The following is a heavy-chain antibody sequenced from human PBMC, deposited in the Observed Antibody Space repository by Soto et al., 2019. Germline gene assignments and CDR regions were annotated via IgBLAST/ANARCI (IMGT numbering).Heavy chain of an antibody. D-gene: IGHD3-22*01. CDR2: ISGSGGST. CDR1: GFTFSSYA. Sequence: EVQLLESGGGLVQPGGSLRLSCAASGFTFSSYAMSWVRQAPGKGLEWVSAISGSGGSTYYADSVKGRFTISRDNSKNKLYLQMNSLRAEDTAVYYCAKLVVIREGFDYWGQGTLVTVSS. V-gene: IGHV3-23*01. CDR3: AKLVVIREGFDY. J-gene: IGHJ4*02.